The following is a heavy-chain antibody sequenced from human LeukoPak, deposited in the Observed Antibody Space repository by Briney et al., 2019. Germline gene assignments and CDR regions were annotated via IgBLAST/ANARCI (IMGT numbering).Heavy chain of an antibody. CDR1: GGSISSSSYY. D-gene: IGHD3-9*01. CDR2: IYYSGST. Sequence: SETLSLTCTVSGGSISSSSYYWGWIRQPPGKGLEWIGSIYYSGSTYYNPSLKSRVTISVDTSKNQFSLKLSSVTAADTAVYYCARRYFVGYFDYWGQGTLVTVSS. J-gene: IGHJ4*02. CDR3: ARRYFVGYFDY. V-gene: IGHV4-39*07.